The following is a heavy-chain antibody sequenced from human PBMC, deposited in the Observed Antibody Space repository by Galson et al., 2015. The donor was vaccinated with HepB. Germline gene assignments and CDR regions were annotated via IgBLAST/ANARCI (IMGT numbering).Heavy chain of an antibody. CDR2: VDPEDGET. D-gene: IGHD1-26*01. J-gene: IGHJ4*02. V-gene: IGHV1-24*01. CDR1: GYTLTDLY. Sequence: SVKVSCKVSGYTLTDLYMHWMRQRHGQGLEWMGGVDPEDGETIYAQKFQGRVTMTVDTSTDTDYMEMSSLRSEDTAVYYWATVQLYSGSESGYYCDYWGQGTLVTVSS. CDR3: ATVQLYSGSESGYYCDY.